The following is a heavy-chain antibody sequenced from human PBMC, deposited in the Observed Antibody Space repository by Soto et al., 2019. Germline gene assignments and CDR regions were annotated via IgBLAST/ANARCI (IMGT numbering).Heavy chain of an antibody. J-gene: IGHJ4*02. CDR3: TTVSVYTVTTDSVDY. CDR2: IKSKTDGGTT. Sequence: EVQLLESGGGLVQPGGSLRLSCAASGFTFSNAWMSWVRQAPGKGLEWVGRIKSKTDGGTTDYAAPVKGRFTISRDDSKNTLYLQMNSLKTEDTAVYYCTTVSVYTVTTDSVDYWGQGTLVTVSS. D-gene: IGHD4-17*01. CDR1: GFTFSNAW. V-gene: IGHV3-15*01.